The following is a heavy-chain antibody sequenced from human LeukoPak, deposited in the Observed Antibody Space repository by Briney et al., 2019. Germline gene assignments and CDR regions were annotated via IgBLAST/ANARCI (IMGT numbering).Heavy chain of an antibody. CDR2: INHSGRT. CDR3: VRGRMSEGMDV. Sequence: SEALTLTCAVSGRTFSGYYWSWIRQPPGKGLEWLGQINHSGRTNYNPSLKSGVTISIDTSKNQFSLNLRSVTAEDTPTYYCVRGRMSEGMDVWGQGGTVTVSS. V-gene: IGHV4-34*01. J-gene: IGHJ6*02. CDR1: GRTFSGYY. D-gene: IGHD1-14*01.